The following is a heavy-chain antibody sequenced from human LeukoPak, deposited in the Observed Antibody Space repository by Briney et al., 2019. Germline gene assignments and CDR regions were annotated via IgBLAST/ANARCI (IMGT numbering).Heavy chain of an antibody. CDR1: GGSISSYY. CDR3: ARDPGDSSGYYPQYYGMDV. Sequence: SETLSLTCTVSGGSISSYYWSWIRQPAGKGLEWIGRIYTSGSTNYNPSLKSRVTMSVGTSKNQFSLKLSSVTAADTAVYYCARDPGDSSGYYPQYYGMDVWGQGTTVTVSS. V-gene: IGHV4-4*07. J-gene: IGHJ6*02. CDR2: IYTSGST. D-gene: IGHD3-22*01.